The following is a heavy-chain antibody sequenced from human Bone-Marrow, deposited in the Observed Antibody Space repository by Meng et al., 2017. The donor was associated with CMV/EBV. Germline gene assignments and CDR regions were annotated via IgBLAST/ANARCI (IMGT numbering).Heavy chain of an antibody. J-gene: IGHJ3*02. CDR2: IKQDGSEK. Sequence: GESLKISCAVSGFTFRSYWMSWVRQAPGKGLEWVANIKQDGSEKYYVDSVKGRFTISRDNAKNSLYLQMNSLRTEDTAVYYCARGGQWLVPEFDIWGQGTRVTGSS. CDR1: GFTFRSYW. V-gene: IGHV3-7*04. CDR3: ARGGQWLVPEFDI. D-gene: IGHD6-19*01.